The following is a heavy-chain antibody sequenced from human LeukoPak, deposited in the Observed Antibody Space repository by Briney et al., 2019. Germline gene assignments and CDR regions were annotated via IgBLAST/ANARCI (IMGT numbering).Heavy chain of an antibody. D-gene: IGHD2-2*01. CDR3: ARLDRGSSTSLNYYYMDV. Sequence: SETLSLTCTVSGGSISSYYWSWVRQPAGKGLEWIGRIYTSGSTNYNPSLKSRVTMSVDTSKNQFSLKLSSVTAADTAVYYCARLDRGSSTSLNYYYMDVWGKGTTVTVSS. CDR1: GGSISSYY. CDR2: IYTSGST. V-gene: IGHV4-4*07. J-gene: IGHJ6*03.